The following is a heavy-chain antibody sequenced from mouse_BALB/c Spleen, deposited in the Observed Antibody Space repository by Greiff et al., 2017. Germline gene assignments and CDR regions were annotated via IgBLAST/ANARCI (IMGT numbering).Heavy chain of an antibody. D-gene: IGHD2-14*01. CDR2: IYPYNGGT. J-gene: IGHJ2*01. V-gene: IGHV1S29*02. CDR3: ARCPAYYWYDGRDYFDY. Sequence: VQLKESGPELVKPGASVKISCKASGYTFTDYNMHWVKQSHGKSLEWIGYIYPYNGGTGYNQKFKSKATLTVDNSSSTAYMELRSLTSEDSAVYYCARCPAYYWYDGRDYFDYWGQGTTLTVSS. CDR1: GYTFTDYN.